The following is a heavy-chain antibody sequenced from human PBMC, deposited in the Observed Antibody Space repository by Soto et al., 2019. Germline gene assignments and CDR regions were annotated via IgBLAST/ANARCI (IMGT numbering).Heavy chain of an antibody. CDR1: GFRFMSYG. Sequence: QVHLVESGGGVVQPGRSLRLSCAASGFRFMSYGMHWVRQAPGKGLEWVAMTSYDGSNKYYADSVRGRFTISRDNSKNTLYLQMNSLRPEDAAVYYCAKSIDCAVVAEDSWFDPWGQGTLVTVSS. CDR2: TSYDGSNK. V-gene: IGHV3-30*18. J-gene: IGHJ5*02. D-gene: IGHD2-2*01. CDR3: AKSIDCAVVAEDSWFDP.